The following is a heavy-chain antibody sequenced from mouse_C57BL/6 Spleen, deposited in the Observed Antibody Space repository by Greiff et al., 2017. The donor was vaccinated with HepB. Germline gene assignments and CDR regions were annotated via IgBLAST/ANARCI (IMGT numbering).Heavy chain of an antibody. CDR3: ARKDGSSYWYFDV. CDR2: ISSGSSTI. J-gene: IGHJ1*03. CDR1: GFTFSDYG. Sequence: EVQLVESGGGLVKPGGSLKLSCAASGFTFSDYGMHWVRQAPEKGLEWVAYISSGSSTIYYADTVKGRFTISRDNAKNTLFLQMTSLRSEGTAMYYCARKDGSSYWYFDVWGTGTTVTVSS. V-gene: IGHV5-17*01. D-gene: IGHD1-1*01.